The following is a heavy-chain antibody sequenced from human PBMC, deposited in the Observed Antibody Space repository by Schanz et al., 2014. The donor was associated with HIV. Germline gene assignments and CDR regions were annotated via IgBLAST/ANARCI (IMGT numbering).Heavy chain of an antibody. Sequence: EVKRGGSGGGLVQPGRSLSLSFSSSFFTFYSSSMHWVRQAPGKGLEWVSGISWNSGSIGYADSVKGRFTISRDNAKNSLYLQMNSLRAEDTALYYCTKDMGRVYYDSSGFSATFDYWGQGTLVTVSS. V-gene: IGHV3-9*01. J-gene: IGHJ4*02. D-gene: IGHD3-22*01. CDR2: ISWNSGSI. CDR3: TKDMGRVYYDSSGFSATFDY. CDR1: FFTFYSSS.